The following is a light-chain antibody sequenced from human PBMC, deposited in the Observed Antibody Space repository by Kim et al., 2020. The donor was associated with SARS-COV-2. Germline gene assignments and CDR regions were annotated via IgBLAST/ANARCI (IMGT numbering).Light chain of an antibody. CDR1: QSVSSY. Sequence: ALSPGERATLTCRASQSVSSYLAWYQQKPGQAPRLLIYDASTRATGIPARFSGSGSGTDFTLTIRRLEPEDFAVYYCQQRTNWPGFGGGTKVDIK. CDR2: DAS. J-gene: IGKJ4*01. CDR3: QQRTNWPG. V-gene: IGKV3-11*01.